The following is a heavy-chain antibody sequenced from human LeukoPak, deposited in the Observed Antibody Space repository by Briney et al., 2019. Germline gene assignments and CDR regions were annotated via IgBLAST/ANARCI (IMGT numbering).Heavy chain of an antibody. CDR2: ISSDGGRT. CDR1: GLSFGSYV. Sequence: GGSLRLSCAASGLSFGSYVMSWVRQAPGKGLEWVSAISSDGGRTYYADSAKGRFTISRDNSKNTLHLQVNSLRAEDTAVYYCEIKLTSGKLNWGQGILVTVSS. V-gene: IGHV3-23*01. D-gene: IGHD3-10*01. CDR3: EIKLTSGKLN. J-gene: IGHJ4*02.